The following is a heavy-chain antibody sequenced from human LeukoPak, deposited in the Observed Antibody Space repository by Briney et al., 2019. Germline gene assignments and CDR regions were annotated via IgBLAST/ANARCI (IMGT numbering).Heavy chain of an antibody. CDR3: ASLYYYGSGSYYPFDY. CDR2: IYYSGST. J-gene: IGHJ4*02. V-gene: IGHV4-59*13. CDR1: GASISSYY. D-gene: IGHD3-10*01. Sequence: PSETLSLTCTVSGASISSYYWSWIRQPPGKGLEWIGYIYYSGSTNYNPSLKSRVTISVDTSKNQFSLKLSSVTAADTAVYYCASLYYYGSGSYYPFDYWGQGTLVTVSS.